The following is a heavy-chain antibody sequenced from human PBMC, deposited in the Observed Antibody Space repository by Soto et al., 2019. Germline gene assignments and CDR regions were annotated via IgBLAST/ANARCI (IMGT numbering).Heavy chain of an antibody. CDR1: GFRFSSDA. D-gene: IGHD1-26*01. V-gene: IGHV3-23*01. CDR2: CSGCGCST. Sequence: GGSLRLWCAASGFRFSSDAMTLIRQAPGKGLEWVSGCSGCGCSTYFADTVKGRFTIARDDGKCSLYLQMNSLRAEDTAMYYCAGGQGNRAVNFDYWRQGSLGTVSS. J-gene: IGHJ4*02. CDR3: AGGQGNRAVNFDY.